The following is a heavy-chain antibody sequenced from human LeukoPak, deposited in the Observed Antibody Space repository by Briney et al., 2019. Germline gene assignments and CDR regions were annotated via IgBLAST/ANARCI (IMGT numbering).Heavy chain of an antibody. V-gene: IGHV3-23*01. J-gene: IGHJ6*03. CDR1: RFTFSSYA. D-gene: IGHD2-15*01. CDR3: AKCGVVVSPMDV. CDR2: ISGSGGST. Sequence: PGGSLRLSCAASRFTFSSYAMSWVRQAPGKGLEWVSAISGSGGSTYYADSVKGRFTISRDNSKNMLYLQMNSLRAEDTAVYYCAKCGVVVSPMDVWGKGTTVTVSS.